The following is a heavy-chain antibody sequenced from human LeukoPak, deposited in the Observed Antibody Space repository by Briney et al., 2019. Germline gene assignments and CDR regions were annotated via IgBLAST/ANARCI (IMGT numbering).Heavy chain of an antibody. J-gene: IGHJ3*02. CDR1: GYTFTGYY. Sequence: ASVKVSCKASGYTFTGYYMNWVRQAPGQGLEWMGGIIPSFGTANYAQKFQGRVTITADKSTSTAYMELSSLRSEDTAVYYCARPAENYYDSSGLVAFDIWGQGTMVTVSS. D-gene: IGHD3-22*01. CDR3: ARPAENYYDSSGLVAFDI. CDR2: IIPSFGTA. V-gene: IGHV1-69*06.